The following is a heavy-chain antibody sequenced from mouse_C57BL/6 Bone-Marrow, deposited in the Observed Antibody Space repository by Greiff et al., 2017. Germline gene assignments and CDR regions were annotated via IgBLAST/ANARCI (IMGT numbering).Heavy chain of an antibody. CDR1: CYSISSDY. D-gene: IGHD3-1*01. V-gene: IGHV3-8*01. J-gene: IGHJ4*01. CDR3: ARYEAARTAGYAVDY. CDR2: IRYSGST. Sequence: EVQRVESGPGLAKPSQTLSPTCSVTCYSISSDYCNWIRKFQGNKLEYMGYIRYSGSTYYNPSLNIRISLTRDSSRYQYFLHLNAVTTEDTATYYCARYEAARTAGYAVDYWGQGTSVTVSS.